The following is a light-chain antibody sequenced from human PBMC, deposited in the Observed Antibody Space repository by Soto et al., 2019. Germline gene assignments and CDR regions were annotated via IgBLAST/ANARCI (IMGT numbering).Light chain of an antibody. CDR3: QSYDTSLTSLRRSV. Sequence: QSVLTQPPSVSGAPGQRVTISCTGSNSNIGAGYDVLWYQQLPGRAPKLLIYANSNRPSGVPDRFSGSKSGTSASLAITGLQAADEAHYYCQSYDTSLTSLRRSVFGGGTKLTVL. CDR1: NSNIGAGYD. V-gene: IGLV1-40*01. CDR2: ANS. J-gene: IGLJ2*01.